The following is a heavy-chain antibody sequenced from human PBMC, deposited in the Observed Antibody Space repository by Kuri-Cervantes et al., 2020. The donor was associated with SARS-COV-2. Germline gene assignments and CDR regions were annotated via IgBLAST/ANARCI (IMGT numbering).Heavy chain of an antibody. CDR3: ARDSSGSGRTPGYAFDI. CDR2: ISYDGSNK. CDR1: GFTFSSYA. V-gene: IGHV3-30*04. J-gene: IGHJ3*02. D-gene: IGHD3-10*01. Sequence: GESLKISCAASGFTFSSYAMHWVRQAPGKGLEWVAVISYDGSNKYYADSVKGRFTISRDNAKNSLYLQMNSLRAEDTAVYYCARDSSGSGRTPGYAFDIWGQGTMVTVSS.